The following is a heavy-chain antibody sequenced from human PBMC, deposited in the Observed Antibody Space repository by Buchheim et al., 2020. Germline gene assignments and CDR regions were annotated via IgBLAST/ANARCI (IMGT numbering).Heavy chain of an antibody. CDR1: GFTFSSYE. CDR3: ARDPGPISGVPYYYYGMDV. J-gene: IGHJ6*02. Sequence: EVQLVESGGGLVQPGGSLRLSCAASGFTFSSYEMNWVRQAPGKGLEWVSYISSSGSTIYYADSVKGRFTISRDNAKNSLYLQMNSLRAEDTAVYYCARDPGPISGVPYYYYGMDVWGQGTT. D-gene: IGHD1-26*01. V-gene: IGHV3-48*03. CDR2: ISSSGSTI.